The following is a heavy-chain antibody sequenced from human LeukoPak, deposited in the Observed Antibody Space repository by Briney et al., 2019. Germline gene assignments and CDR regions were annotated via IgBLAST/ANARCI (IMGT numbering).Heavy chain of an antibody. Sequence: GGSLRLSCAASGFTFSSHGMNWVRQAPGKGLEWVSGISGSGDTTYYADSMKGRFTISRDNSKNTLYLQMNSLRVEDTAVFYCAKDDAWLQYNYWGQGTLVTVSS. J-gene: IGHJ4*02. V-gene: IGHV3-23*01. CDR3: AKDDAWLQYNY. CDR1: GFTFSSHG. D-gene: IGHD5-24*01. CDR2: ISGSGDTT.